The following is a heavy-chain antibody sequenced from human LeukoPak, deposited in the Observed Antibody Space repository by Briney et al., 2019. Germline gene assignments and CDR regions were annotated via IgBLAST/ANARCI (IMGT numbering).Heavy chain of an antibody. D-gene: IGHD2-15*01. J-gene: IGHJ4*02. Sequence: SGGSLRLSCVGSGFTFSDAWMSWVRQAPGKGLEWVGRIKSKSDGGTIDYAAPVKGRFTTSRDDSRNTLYLQMNSLKTEDTAVYYCTTRRQDGWWGQGTLVTVS. V-gene: IGHV3-15*01. CDR1: GFTFSDAW. CDR2: IKSKSDGGTI. CDR3: TTRRQDGW.